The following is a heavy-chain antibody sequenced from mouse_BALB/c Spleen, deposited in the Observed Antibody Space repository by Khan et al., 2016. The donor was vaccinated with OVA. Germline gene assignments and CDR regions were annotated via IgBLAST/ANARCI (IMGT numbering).Heavy chain of an antibody. CDR3: VRDGADSKNDGWFAY. J-gene: IGHJ3*01. Sequence: QIQLVQSGAELARPGASVKMSCKASGYTFTSYTIHWIKKRPGQGLEWIGYINPSNGYTNYNQMFKDKATLTTDKSSTTVYLQLSSLTSDDSTVYNSVRDGADSKNDGWFAYWGQGTLVTVSA. CDR1: GYTFTSYT. D-gene: IGHD2-12*01. CDR2: INPSNGYT. V-gene: IGHV1-4*01.